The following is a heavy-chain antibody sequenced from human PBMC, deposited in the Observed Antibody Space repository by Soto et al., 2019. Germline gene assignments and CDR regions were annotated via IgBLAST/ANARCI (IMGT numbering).Heavy chain of an antibody. CDR2: LYSDGST. J-gene: IGHJ4*02. D-gene: IGHD4-17*01. V-gene: IGHV3-66*01. CDR3: AHYGNSGAAHY. CDR1: GFTVSNNY. Sequence: EVQLVESGGDLVHPGGSLRLSCAASGFTVSNNYMTWVRQAPGKGLEWVSVLYSDGSTYYADSLKGRFTISRDNSKNTLDLQIDSLRPDDTPVYSCAHYGNSGAAHYWGQGSLVT.